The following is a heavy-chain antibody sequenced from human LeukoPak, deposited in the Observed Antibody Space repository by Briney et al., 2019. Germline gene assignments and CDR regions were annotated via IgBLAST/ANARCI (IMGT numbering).Heavy chain of an antibody. V-gene: IGHV3-7*04. Sequence: GGSLRLSCAASGFTFTNYWMTWVRQAPGERLEWVANIKQDGTDKFYVDSVKGRFTISRDNAKNSLFLQMSSLRVEDTAVYFCARHLSGTFDYWGQGTLVTVSS. J-gene: IGHJ4*02. CDR1: GFTFTNYW. D-gene: IGHD1-1*01. CDR3: ARHLSGTFDY. CDR2: IKQDGTDK.